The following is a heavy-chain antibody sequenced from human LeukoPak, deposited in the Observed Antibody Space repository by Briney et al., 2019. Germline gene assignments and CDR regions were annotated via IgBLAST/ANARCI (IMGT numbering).Heavy chain of an antibody. CDR2: ISAGDGYT. V-gene: IGHV3-23*01. CDR3: AKDRSITIFGVVIM. Sequence: PGGSLRLSCAASGFTFSTYAMSWVRQAPGKGLEWVSTISAGDGYTYYADSVKGRFTISRDNSKSTLYVQMNSLRAEDTAVYYCAKDRSITIFGVVIMWGQGTLVTVSS. J-gene: IGHJ4*02. CDR1: GFTFSTYA. D-gene: IGHD3-3*01.